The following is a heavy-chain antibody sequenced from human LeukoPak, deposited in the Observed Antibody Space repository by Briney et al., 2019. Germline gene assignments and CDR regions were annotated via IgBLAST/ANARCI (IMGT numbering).Heavy chain of an antibody. CDR3: ARDFYSSSSHLDY. V-gene: IGHV3-30-3*01. J-gene: IGHJ4*02. CDR1: GFTFSSYA. CDR2: ISYDGSNK. D-gene: IGHD6-6*01. Sequence: GRSLRLSCAASGFTFSSYAMRWVRQAPGKGLEWVAVISYDGSNKYYADSVKGRFTISRDNSKNTLYLQMNSLRAEDTAVYYCARDFYSSSSHLDYWGQGTLVTVSS.